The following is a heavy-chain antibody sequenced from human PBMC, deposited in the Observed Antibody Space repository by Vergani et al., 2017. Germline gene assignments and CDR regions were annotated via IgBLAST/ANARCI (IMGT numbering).Heavy chain of an antibody. CDR2: ISSSSSTI. D-gene: IGHD3-16*01. Sequence: EVHLVESGGGLVQPGGSLRLPCAASGFTFSSYSMNWVRQAPGKGLEWVSYISSSSSTIYYADSVKGRFTISRDNAKNSLYLLMNSLRAEDTAVYYCARTRLPFDYWGQGTLVTVSS. CDR1: GFTFSSYS. V-gene: IGHV3-48*01. CDR3: ARTRLPFDY. J-gene: IGHJ4*02.